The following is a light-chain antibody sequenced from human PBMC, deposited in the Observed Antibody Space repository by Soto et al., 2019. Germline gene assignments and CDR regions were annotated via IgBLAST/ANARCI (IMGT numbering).Light chain of an antibody. Sequence: DIVLTQSPGTLSLSPGERATLSCRASQSVRNSYLAWYQQKPGQAPRLLVYGASSRATGIPDRFSGSGSGTDFTLIVSRLEPEDFAVYYCQQYGGSPWTFGQGTKVEIK. CDR3: QQYGGSPWT. J-gene: IGKJ1*01. V-gene: IGKV3-20*01. CDR1: QSVRNSY. CDR2: GAS.